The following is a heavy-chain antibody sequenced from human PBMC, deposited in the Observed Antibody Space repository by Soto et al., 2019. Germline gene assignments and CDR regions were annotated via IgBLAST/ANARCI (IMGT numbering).Heavy chain of an antibody. CDR2: IRGFSPYT. V-gene: IGHV3-21*01. D-gene: IGHD3-10*01. CDR3: ARDRGYDAHDYYYNAMDV. J-gene: IGHJ6*02. CDR1: GFTFKTYT. Sequence: GGSLRLSCISSGFTFKTYTMNWVRQAPGKGLEWVSGIRGFSPYTFYAESVKGRFTISRDNAKNSLYLQMNSLRAEDTAVYYCARDRGYDAHDYYYNAMDVWGQGTTVTVSS.